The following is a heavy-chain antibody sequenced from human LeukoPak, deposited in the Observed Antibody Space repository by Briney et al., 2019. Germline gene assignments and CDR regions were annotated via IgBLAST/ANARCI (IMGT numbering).Heavy chain of an antibody. CDR2: VYYSGST. CDR3: ARGVGARYFDL. CDR1: GGSISSYY. J-gene: IGHJ2*01. D-gene: IGHD1-26*01. Sequence: SETLSLTCTVSGGSISSYYWSWIRQPPGKGLEWIGYVYYSGSTNYNPSLKSRVTISVDTSKDQFSLKLSSMTAADTAVYYCARGVGARYFDLWGRGTLVTVSS. V-gene: IGHV4-59*01.